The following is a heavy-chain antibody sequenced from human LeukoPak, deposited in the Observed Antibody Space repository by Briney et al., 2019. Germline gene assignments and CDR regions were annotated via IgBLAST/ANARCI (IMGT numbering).Heavy chain of an antibody. CDR3: AHSTGYYFDY. CDR2: IYYSGST. CDR1: GGSFSGYY. Sequence: PSETLSLTCAVYGGSFSGYYWSWIRQPPGKGLEWIGYIYYSGSTNYNPSLKSRVTISVDTSKNQFSLKLSSVTAADTAVYYCAHSTGYYFDYWGQGTLVTVSS. J-gene: IGHJ4*02. D-gene: IGHD2-2*01. V-gene: IGHV4-59*01.